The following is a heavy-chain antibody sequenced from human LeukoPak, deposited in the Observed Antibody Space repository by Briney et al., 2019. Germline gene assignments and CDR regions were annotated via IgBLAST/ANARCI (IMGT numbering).Heavy chain of an antibody. D-gene: IGHD4-17*01. J-gene: IGHJ1*01. CDR1: GGNFSSYA. CDR2: IIPIFGTA. Sequence: GASVKVSCKASGGNFSSYAISWVRQAPGQGLEWMGGIIPIFGTANYAQKFQGRVTITTDESTSTAYMELSSLRSEDTAVYYCASSYGDLKYFQHWGQGTLVTVSS. V-gene: IGHV1-69*05. CDR3: ASSYGDLKYFQH.